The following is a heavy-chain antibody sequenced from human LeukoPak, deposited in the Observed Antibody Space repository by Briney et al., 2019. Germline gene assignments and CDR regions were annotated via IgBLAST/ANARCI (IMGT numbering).Heavy chain of an antibody. V-gene: IGHV3-7*03. D-gene: IGHD3-10*01. CDR1: GFTFGAYW. J-gene: IGHJ4*02. Sequence: GGSLRLSCAASGFTFGAYWMSWVRQAPGKGLEWVANIKQDGTEKYYVDSVKGRFIISRDNANNSLFLQMNSLRAEDTAVYYCAREGYYGSGSPPSLYFDYWGQGTLVTVSS. CDR2: IKQDGTEK. CDR3: AREGYYGSGSPPSLYFDY.